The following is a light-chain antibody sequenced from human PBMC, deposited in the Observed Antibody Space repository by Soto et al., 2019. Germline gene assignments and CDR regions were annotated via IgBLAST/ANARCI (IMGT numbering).Light chain of an antibody. CDR3: SSFTGSSYV. CDR1: SSDVGNNNY. J-gene: IGLJ1*01. CDR2: DVT. Sequence: QPALTQPASVSGSPGQSITISCTGTSSDVGNNNYVSWYQQNPGKAPKVMICDVTNRPSGVSNRFSGSKSGNTASLTISGLQAEDEADYYCSSFTGSSYVFGTGTKVTVL. V-gene: IGLV2-14*01.